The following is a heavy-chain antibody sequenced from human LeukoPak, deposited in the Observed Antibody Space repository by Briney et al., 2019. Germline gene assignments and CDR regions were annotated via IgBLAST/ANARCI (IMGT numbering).Heavy chain of an antibody. J-gene: IGHJ4*02. CDR2: IKQDGSEK. D-gene: IGHD3-10*01. CDR1: GFTFSSYW. Sequence: PGGSLRLSCAASGFTFSSYWMSWARQAPGKGLEWVANIKQDGSEKYYVDSVKGRFTISRDNAKNSLYLQMNSLRAEDTAVYYCARDMLWFGELFDYFDYWGQGTLVTVSS. V-gene: IGHV3-7*01. CDR3: ARDMLWFGELFDYFDY.